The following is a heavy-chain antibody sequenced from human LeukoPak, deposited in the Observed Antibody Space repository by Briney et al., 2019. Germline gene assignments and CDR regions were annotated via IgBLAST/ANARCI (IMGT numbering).Heavy chain of an antibody. CDR1: GFTFSSYA. D-gene: IGHD2-2*01. V-gene: IGHV3-33*01. CDR2: IWYDGGNK. CDR3: ARDGDIVVVPAAIGGIDF. Sequence: PGGSLRLSCAASGFTFSSYAMHWVRQAPGKGLEWVAVIWYDGGNKYYADSVKGGFTISRDNSKNTLYLQMNSLRAEDTAVYYCARDGDIVVVPAAIGGIDFWGQGTLVTVSS. J-gene: IGHJ4*02.